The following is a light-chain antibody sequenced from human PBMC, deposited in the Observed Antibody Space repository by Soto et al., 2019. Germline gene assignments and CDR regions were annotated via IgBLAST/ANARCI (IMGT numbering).Light chain of an antibody. CDR3: QQRSNWPFVT. CDR1: QSISSW. Sequence: DIQMTQSPSTLSASVGDRVTITCRASQSISSWLAWYQQKPGKAPKFLIYDASNLESGVPARFSGSGSGTDFTLTISSLEPEDFAVYYCQQRSNWPFVTFGQGTKVDIK. V-gene: IGKV1-5*01. CDR2: DAS. J-gene: IGKJ1*01.